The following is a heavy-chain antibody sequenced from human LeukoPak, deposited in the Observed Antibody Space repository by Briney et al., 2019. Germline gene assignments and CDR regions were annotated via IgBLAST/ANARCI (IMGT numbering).Heavy chain of an antibody. D-gene: IGHD3-22*01. CDR2: VDPEDGVT. CDR3: ATVDYYDGSGLDY. J-gene: IGHJ4*02. Sequence: ASVKLSCKVSGYTFTDYYMHWVRQAPGKGLEWMGLVDPEDGVTIYAEKFQGRVTITADTSTDTAYMELSSLRSEDTAVYYCATVDYYDGSGLDYWGQGTLVTVS. V-gene: IGHV1-69-2*01. CDR1: GYTFTDYY.